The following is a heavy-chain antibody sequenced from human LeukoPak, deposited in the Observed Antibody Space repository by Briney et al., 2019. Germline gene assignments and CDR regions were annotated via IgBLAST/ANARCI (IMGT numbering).Heavy chain of an antibody. J-gene: IGHJ4*02. CDR2: ITGSGDRT. V-gene: IGHV3-23*01. CDR3: AKGAYCGGGCYSFFEY. Sequence: PGGSLRLSCAASGFDFSSYVMIWVRQTPGKGLEWVSAITGSGDRTNYADSVKGRFTISRDNSKNTLSLKMDSLIDDDTAIYYCAKGAYCGGGCYSFFEYWGQGTLVTVSS. D-gene: IGHD2-21*02. CDR1: GFDFSSYV.